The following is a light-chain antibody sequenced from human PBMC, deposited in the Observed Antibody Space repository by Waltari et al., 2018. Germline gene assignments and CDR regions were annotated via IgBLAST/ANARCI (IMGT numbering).Light chain of an antibody. V-gene: IGKV1-5*03. CDR1: ESISTW. J-gene: IGKJ1*01. CDR2: KAS. Sequence: DIRVTQSPSTLSASVGDRVTITCRASESISTWLAWYQQKPGKAPKLLSYKASSLESGVPSRFSGSGSGTEFILTISSLQPDDFATYYCQQYSRYSTFGQGTKVEIK. CDR3: QQYSRYST.